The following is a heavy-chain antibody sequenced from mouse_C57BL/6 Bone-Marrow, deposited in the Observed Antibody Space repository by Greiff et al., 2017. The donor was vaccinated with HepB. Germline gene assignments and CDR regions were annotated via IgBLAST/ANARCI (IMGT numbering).Heavy chain of an antibody. Sequence: DVKLVESGPGLVKPSQTLSLTCSVTGYSITSDYWNWIRKLPGNKLEYMGYISYSGSTYYNPSLKSRISITRDTSKNQYYLQLKSVTTEDTATYYCARWRDYVGFAYGGQGTLVTVSA. CDR2: ISYSGST. D-gene: IGHD1-1*01. CDR3: ARWRDYVGFAY. CDR1: GYSITSDY. V-gene: IGHV3-8*01. J-gene: IGHJ3*01.